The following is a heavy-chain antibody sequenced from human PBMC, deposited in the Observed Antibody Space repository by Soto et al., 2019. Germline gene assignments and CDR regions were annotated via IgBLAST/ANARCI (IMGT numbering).Heavy chain of an antibody. CDR2: IRNRPNSYTT. D-gene: IGHD3-10*01. CDR1: GFTFGDHY. Sequence: PGGSLRLSCSASGFTFGDHYLDWVRQAPGKGLEWVGRIRNRPNSYTTQYAASVKGRFAVLRDDSENSVYLQMNDLKTEDSAVYYCVRDSGFGFYFDYWGEGA. J-gene: IGHJ4*02. CDR3: VRDSGFGFYFDY. V-gene: IGHV3-72*01.